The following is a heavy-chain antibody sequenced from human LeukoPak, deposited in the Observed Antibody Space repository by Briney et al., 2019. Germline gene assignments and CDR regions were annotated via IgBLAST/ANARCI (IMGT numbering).Heavy chain of an antibody. D-gene: IGHD3-22*01. CDR2: IESDGTST. Sequence: HPGGSLRLSCAASGFTFSNYWMHWVRHAPGKGLVWVSRIESDGTSTSYADSVKGRFTVSRDNAKNTLYLQMNSLRAEDTAVYYCARDPREYYESSGYNDYWGQGTLVTVSS. V-gene: IGHV3-74*01. J-gene: IGHJ4*02. CDR3: ARDPREYYESSGYNDY. CDR1: GFTFSNYW.